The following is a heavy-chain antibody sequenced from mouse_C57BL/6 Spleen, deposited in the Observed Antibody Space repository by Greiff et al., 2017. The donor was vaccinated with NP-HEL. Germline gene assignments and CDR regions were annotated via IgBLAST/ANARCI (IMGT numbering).Heavy chain of an antibody. V-gene: IGHV1-7*01. CDR3: ARRTTAEAEGKDVDY. CDR2: INPSSGYT. D-gene: IGHD1-2*01. CDR1: GYTFTSYW. J-gene: IGHJ2*01. Sequence: QVQLQQSGAELVKPGASVKLSCKASGYTFTSYWMHWVKQRPGQGLEWIGYINPSSGYTKYNQKFKDKATLTVDTSSSTAYMQLSSLTYEDYAVYYYARRTTAEAEGKDVDYWGQGTTLTVSS.